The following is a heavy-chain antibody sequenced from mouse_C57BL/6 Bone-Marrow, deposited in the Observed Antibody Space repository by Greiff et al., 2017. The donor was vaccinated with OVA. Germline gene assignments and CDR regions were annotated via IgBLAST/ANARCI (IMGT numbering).Heavy chain of an antibody. D-gene: IGHD1-1*01. Sequence: EVQVVESGGDLVKPGGSLKLSCAASGFTFSSYGMSWVRQTPDKRLEWVATISSGGSYTYYPDSVKGRFTISRDNAKNTLYLQMSSLKSEDTAMYYCARKGYGRGFAYWGQGTLVTVSA. CDR3: ARKGYGRGFAY. CDR1: GFTFSSYG. J-gene: IGHJ3*01. V-gene: IGHV5-6*01. CDR2: ISSGGSYT.